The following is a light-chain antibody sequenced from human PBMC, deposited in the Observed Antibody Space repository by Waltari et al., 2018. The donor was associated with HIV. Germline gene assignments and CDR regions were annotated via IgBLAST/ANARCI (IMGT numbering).Light chain of an antibody. V-gene: IGLV2-23*01. J-gene: IGLJ2*01. CDR2: ENS. CDR3: CSCAGSIRHVV. CDR1: SSLVGSHHL. Sequence: QSALTQLASESASLGHSSPISCTGTSSLVGSHHLVSWYQQHPGKAPKLMIYENSKRPSWFSDRFSGSKSGNSATLTISGLQAEDEADYYCCSCAGSIRHVVFGGGTRLTVL.